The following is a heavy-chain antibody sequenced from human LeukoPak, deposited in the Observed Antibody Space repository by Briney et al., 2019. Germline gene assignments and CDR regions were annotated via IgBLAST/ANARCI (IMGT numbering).Heavy chain of an antibody. D-gene: IGHD3-3*01. CDR1: GFTFSSYS. V-gene: IGHV3-48*01. J-gene: IGHJ4*02. CDR2: ISSSSSTI. Sequence: GGSLRLSCAASGFTFSSYSMNWVRQAPGKGLEWVSYISSSSSTIYYADSVKGRFTISRDNAKNSLYLQMNSLRAEDTAVYYCARDSAIFGVVTGDFDYWGQGTLVTVSS. CDR3: ARDSAIFGVVTGDFDY.